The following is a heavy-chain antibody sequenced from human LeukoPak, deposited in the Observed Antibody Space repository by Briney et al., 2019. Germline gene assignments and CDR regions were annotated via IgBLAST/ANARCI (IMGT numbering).Heavy chain of an antibody. J-gene: IGHJ3*02. CDR2: IYYSEST. D-gene: IGHD1-20*01. V-gene: IGHV4-59*01. CDR3: ARAITGDAFDI. CDR1: GGSISSYY. Sequence: SETLSLTCTVSGGSISSYYWSWVRRPPGQGLERVGNIYYSESTNYNPSLKSRVTISVDTSKNQFSLKLSSVTAADTAVYYCARAITGDAFDIWGQGTMVTVSS.